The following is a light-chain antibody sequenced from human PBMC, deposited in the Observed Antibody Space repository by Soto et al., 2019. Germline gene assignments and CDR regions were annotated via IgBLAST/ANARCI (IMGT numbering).Light chain of an antibody. CDR2: GAS. V-gene: IGKV3-15*01. CDR3: QHYNKWPPT. J-gene: IGKJ1*01. Sequence: EIVMTQSPATLSASQGERATLSCRASQSVSSNLAWYQQKPGQAPRLLIYGASTRATGIPARFSGSGSGTELTLTISSLQSEDFALYYCQHYNKWPPTFGQGTKVEIK. CDR1: QSVSSN.